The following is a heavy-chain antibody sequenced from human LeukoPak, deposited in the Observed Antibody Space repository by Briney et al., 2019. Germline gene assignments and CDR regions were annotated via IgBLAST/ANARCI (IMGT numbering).Heavy chain of an antibody. V-gene: IGHV1-69*05. J-gene: IGHJ4*02. CDR2: IIPIFGTA. CDR3: ARAARAVAGILDY. D-gene: IGHD6-19*01. Sequence: SVKVSCKASGGTFSSYAISWVRQAPGQGLEWMGRIIPIFGTANYAQKFQGRVTITTDESTSTAYMELSSLRSEDTAVYYCARAARAVAGILDYWGQGTLVTVSS. CDR1: GGTFSSYA.